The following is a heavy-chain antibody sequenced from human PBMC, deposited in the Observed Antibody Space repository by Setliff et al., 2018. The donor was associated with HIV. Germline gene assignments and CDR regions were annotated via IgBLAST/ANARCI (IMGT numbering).Heavy chain of an antibody. CDR2: ISAYNGNT. Sequence: ASVKVSCKASGYTFTSYGISWVRQASGQGLEWMGWISAYNGNTDYAQELQGRITLTTDTSTSTAYMELRSLRSDDTAVYYCAREALAYQPLLSFDYWGQGTLVTVSS. D-gene: IGHD2-21*02. CDR3: AREALAYQPLLSFDY. CDR1: GYTFTSYG. V-gene: IGHV1-18*01. J-gene: IGHJ4*02.